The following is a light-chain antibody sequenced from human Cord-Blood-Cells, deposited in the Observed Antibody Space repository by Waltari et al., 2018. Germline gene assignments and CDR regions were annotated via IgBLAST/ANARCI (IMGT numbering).Light chain of an antibody. CDR2: AAS. V-gene: IGKV1-39*01. CDR1: QSISSY. Sequence: RVTITYRASQSISSYLNWYQQKPGKAPKLLIYAASSLQSGVPSRFSGSGSGTDFTLTISSLQPEDFATYYCQQSYSTPITFGQGTRLEIK. J-gene: IGKJ5*01. CDR3: QQSYSTPIT.